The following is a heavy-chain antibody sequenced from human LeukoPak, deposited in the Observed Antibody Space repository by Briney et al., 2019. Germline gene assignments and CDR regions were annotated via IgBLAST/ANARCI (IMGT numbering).Heavy chain of an antibody. D-gene: IGHD3-16*01. CDR3: ARFGDGLDHIVPGNWFDP. CDR2: IYHSGST. J-gene: IGHJ5*02. CDR1: GGSVSSSNW. Sequence: SETLSLTCSVSGGSVSSSNWWSWVRQPPGKGLEWIGEIYHSGSTNYNPSLKSRVTMSVDTSKNQFSLKLSSVTAADTAVYYCARFGDGLDHIVPGNWFDPWGQGTLVTVSS. V-gene: IGHV4-4*02.